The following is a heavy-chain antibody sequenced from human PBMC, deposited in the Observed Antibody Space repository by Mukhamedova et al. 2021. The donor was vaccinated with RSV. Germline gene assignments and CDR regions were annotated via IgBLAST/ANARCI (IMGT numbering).Heavy chain of an antibody. CDR3: AKGSDYYGSGSYGVD. CDR2: GGT. V-gene: IGHV3-23*01. D-gene: IGHD3-10*01. J-gene: IGHJ4*02. Sequence: GGTFYADSVKGRFSVSRDNSKNTLYLQMNSLRAEDTAVYYCAKGSDYYGSGSYGVDWGQG.